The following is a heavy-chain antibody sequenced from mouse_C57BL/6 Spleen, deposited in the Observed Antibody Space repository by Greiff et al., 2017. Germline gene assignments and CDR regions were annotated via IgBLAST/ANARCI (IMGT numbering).Heavy chain of an antibody. V-gene: IGHV1-4*01. Sequence: QVQLQQSGAELARPGASVKMSCKASGYTFTSYTMHWVKQRPGQGLEWIGYINPSSGYTKYNQKFKDKATLTADKSSSTAYMQLSSLTSEDSAVYYCARGDTAAPFDYWGQGTTLTVSS. CDR2: INPSSGYT. CDR3: ARGDTAAPFDY. J-gene: IGHJ2*01. CDR1: GYTFTSYT.